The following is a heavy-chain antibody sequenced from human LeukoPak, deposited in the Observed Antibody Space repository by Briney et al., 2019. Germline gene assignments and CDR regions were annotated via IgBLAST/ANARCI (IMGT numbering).Heavy chain of an antibody. V-gene: IGHV3-53*01. CDR1: GFTVSSYY. CDR2: IYSGGNT. J-gene: IGHJ2*01. D-gene: IGHD3-10*01. CDR3: ARDFGAF. Sequence: GGSLRPSCAASGFTVSSYYMSWVRQAPGKGLEWVSVIYSGGNTYYADSVKGRITISRDNSKNTLYLQMNSLRAEDTAVYYCARDFGAFWGRGTLVTVSS.